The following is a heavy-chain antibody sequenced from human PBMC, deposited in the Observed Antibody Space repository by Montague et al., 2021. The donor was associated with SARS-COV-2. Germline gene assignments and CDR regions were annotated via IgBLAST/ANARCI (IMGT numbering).Heavy chain of an antibody. CDR2: IYTSGST. Sequence: LSLTCTVSIGSISSGSYYWSWIRQPAGKGLEWIGRIYTSGSTHYNPSLKSRVTISVDTSKNQFSLKLSSVTAADTAVYYCARDGYSSGWNGLHWFDPWGQGTLVTVSS. CDR1: IGSISSGSYY. J-gene: IGHJ5*02. D-gene: IGHD6-25*01. CDR3: ARDGYSSGWNGLHWFDP. V-gene: IGHV4-61*02.